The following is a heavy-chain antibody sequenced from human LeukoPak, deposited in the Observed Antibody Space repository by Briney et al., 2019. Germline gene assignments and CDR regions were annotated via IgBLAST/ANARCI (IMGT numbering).Heavy chain of an antibody. V-gene: IGHV4-30-4*08. D-gene: IGHD2-2*01. CDR1: GGSISSGDYY. CDR2: IYYSGST. CDR3: ARFKVPAATFDY. J-gene: IGHJ4*02. Sequence: PSETLSLTCTVSGGSISSGDYYWSWIRQPPGKGLEWIGYIYYSGSTYYNPSLKSRVTISVDTSKNQFSLRLSSVTAADTAVYYCARFKVPAATFDYWGQGTLVTVSS.